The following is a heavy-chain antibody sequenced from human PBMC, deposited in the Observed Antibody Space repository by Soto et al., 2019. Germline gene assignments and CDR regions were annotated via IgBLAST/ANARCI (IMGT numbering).Heavy chain of an antibody. J-gene: IGHJ4*02. Sequence: EVQLAESGGGMVQPGGSLRLSCVASGFTFSSYDMHWVRQAPGKGLEYVSSISSNGGTTYYGNSVKGRFTISRDNSQYTLYLRMGSRGAEAMAVYYCVGRVSGNYDYWGQGTLVTVSS. D-gene: IGHD1-7*01. CDR3: VGRVSGNYDY. V-gene: IGHV3-64*01. CDR1: GFTFSSYD. CDR2: ISSNGGTT.